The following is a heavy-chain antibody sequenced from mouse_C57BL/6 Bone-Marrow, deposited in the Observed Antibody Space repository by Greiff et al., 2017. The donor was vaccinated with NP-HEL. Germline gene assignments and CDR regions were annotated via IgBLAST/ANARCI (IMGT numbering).Heavy chain of an antibody. CDR1: GFSFNTYA. V-gene: IGHV10-1*01. Sequence: EVQGVESGGGLVQPKGSLKLSCAASGFSFNTYAMNWVRQAPGKGLEWVARIRSKSNNYATYYADSVKDRFTISRDDSESMLYQQMNNLKTEDTAMYYCVRHAYAYWGQGTLVTVSA. CDR3: VRHAYAY. CDR2: IRSKSNNYAT. D-gene: IGHD6-5*01. J-gene: IGHJ3*01.